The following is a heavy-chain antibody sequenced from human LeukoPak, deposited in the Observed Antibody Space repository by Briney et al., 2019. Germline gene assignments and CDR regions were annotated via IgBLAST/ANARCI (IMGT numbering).Heavy chain of an antibody. CDR3: AREGRCSGGSCYTPPIGVDY. CDR2: IYTSGST. V-gene: IGHV4-61*02. CDR1: GGSISSGSYY. Sequence: SQTLSLTCTVSGGSISSGSYYWSWIRQPAGKGLEWIGRIYTSGSTNYNPSLKSRVTISVDTSKNQFSLKLSSVTAADTAVYCCAREGRCSGGSCYTPPIGVDYWGQGTLVTVSS. J-gene: IGHJ4*02. D-gene: IGHD2-15*01.